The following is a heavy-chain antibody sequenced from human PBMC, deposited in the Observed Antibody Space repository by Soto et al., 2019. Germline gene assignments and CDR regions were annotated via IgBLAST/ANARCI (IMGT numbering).Heavy chain of an antibody. CDR1: GGTFSSYA. J-gene: IGHJ6*02. CDR2: IIPIFGTA. CDR3: ALRKDTAMVDYYYYGMDV. Sequence: SVKVSCKASGGTFSSYAISWVRQAPGQGLEWMGGIIPIFGTANYAQKFQGRVTITADESTSTAYMELSSLRSEGTAVYYCALRKDTAMVDYYYYGMDVWGQGTTVTVSS. D-gene: IGHD5-18*01. V-gene: IGHV1-69*13.